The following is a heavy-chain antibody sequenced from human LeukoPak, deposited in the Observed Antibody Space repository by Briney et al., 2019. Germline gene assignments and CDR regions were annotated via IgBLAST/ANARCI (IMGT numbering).Heavy chain of an antibody. V-gene: IGHV3-30*01. CDR1: GFTFSSYA. Sequence: PGGSLRLSCAASGFTFSSYAMHWVRQAPGKGLEWVAVISYDGSNKYYADSVKGRFTISRDNSKNTLYLQMNSLRAEDTAVYYCARHRLRYSYGYYSQWGQGTLVTVSS. CDR2: ISYDGSNK. J-gene: IGHJ4*02. CDR3: ARHRLRYSYGYYSQ. D-gene: IGHD5-18*01.